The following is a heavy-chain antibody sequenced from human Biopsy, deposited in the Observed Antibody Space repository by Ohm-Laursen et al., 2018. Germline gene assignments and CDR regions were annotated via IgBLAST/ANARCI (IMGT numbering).Heavy chain of an antibody. Sequence: GSLRLSCAASASTFSSYCIVWVRLPPGTGLEWVSVITVSADTTYYSDPVSGRFTVSRVNTQNKLYLQMNSLRAEATAIYYCAKGRVGNSGSLDIWGHGTMVTVSS. J-gene: IGHJ3*02. CDR1: ASTFSSYC. CDR2: ITVSADTT. CDR3: AKGRVGNSGSLDI. V-gene: IGHV3-23*01. D-gene: IGHD1-1*01.